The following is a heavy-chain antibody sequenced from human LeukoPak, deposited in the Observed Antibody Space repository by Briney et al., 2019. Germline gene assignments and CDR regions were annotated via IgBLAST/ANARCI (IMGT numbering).Heavy chain of an antibody. CDR1: GFTFSSYA. V-gene: IGHV3-23*01. CDR2: ISGSGGST. CDR3: ANQVVVAATSSYYFDY. Sequence: GGSLRLSCAASGFTFSSYAMSWVRQAPGKGLEWVSAISGSGGSTYYADSVKGRFTISRDNSKNTLYLQMNSLRAEDTAVYYCANQVVVAATSSYYFDYWGQGTLVTVSS. J-gene: IGHJ4*02. D-gene: IGHD2-15*01.